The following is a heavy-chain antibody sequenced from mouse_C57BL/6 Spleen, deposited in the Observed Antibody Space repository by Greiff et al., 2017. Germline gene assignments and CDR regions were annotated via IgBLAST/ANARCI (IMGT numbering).Heavy chain of an antibody. D-gene: IGHD2-3*01. CDR2: IWRGGST. V-gene: IGHV2-5*01. CDR1: GFSLTSYG. Sequence: VHLVESGPGLVQPSQSLSITCTVSGFSLTSYGVHWVRQSPGKGLEWLGVIWRGGSTDYNAAFMSRLSITKDNSKGQVFFKMNSLQADDTAIYYCAKNDDYSSYWYFDVWGTGTTVTVSS. CDR3: AKNDDYSSYWYFDV. J-gene: IGHJ1*03.